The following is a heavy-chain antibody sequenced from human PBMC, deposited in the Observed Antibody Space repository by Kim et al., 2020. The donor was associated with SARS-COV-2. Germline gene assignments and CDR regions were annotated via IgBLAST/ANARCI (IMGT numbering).Heavy chain of an antibody. CDR2: ISGSGGST. J-gene: IGHJ4*02. CDR3: AKVKQWLVGGFDY. V-gene: IGHV3-23*01. Sequence: GGSLRHSCAASGFTFSSYAMSWVRQAPGKGLEWVSAISGSGGSTYYADSVKGRFTISRDNSKNTLYLQMNSLRAEDTAVYYCAKVKQWLVGGFDYWGQGTLVTVSS. D-gene: IGHD6-19*01. CDR1: GFTFSSYA.